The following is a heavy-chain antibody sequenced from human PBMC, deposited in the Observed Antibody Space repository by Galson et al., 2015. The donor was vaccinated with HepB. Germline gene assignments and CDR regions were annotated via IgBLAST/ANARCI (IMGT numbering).Heavy chain of an antibody. V-gene: IGHV3-11*03. CDR2: ISSSSSYT. CDR3: ARLESTDWYPDY. J-gene: IGHJ4*02. D-gene: IGHD3-9*01. Sequence: SLRLSCAASGFIFSNYYMNRLRQVPGKGLEWISYISSSSSYTHYADSMKGRFTISRDNANNSLYLQMNSLRAEDTAVYYCARLESTDWYPDYWGQGTLVTVSS. CDR1: GFIFSNYY.